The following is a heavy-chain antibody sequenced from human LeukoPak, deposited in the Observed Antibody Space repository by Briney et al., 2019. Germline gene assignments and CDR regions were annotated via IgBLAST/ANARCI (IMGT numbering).Heavy chain of an antibody. CDR2: INPNTGGT. V-gene: IGHV1-2*02. J-gene: IGHJ4*02. Sequence: ASVKVSCKASGYTFTSYDINWVRQAPGQGLEWMGWINPNTGGTNYAQKFQGRVAMTRDTSISTAYMELSRLTSDDTAVYYCARGGSYPYFFHHWGQGTLVTVSS. CDR3: ARGGSYPYFFHH. CDR1: GYTFTSYD. D-gene: IGHD3-16*01.